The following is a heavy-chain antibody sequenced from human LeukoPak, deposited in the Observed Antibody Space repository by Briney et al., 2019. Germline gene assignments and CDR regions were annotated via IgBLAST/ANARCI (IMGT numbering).Heavy chain of an antibody. CDR2: IWYDGSNK. J-gene: IGHJ4*02. CDR1: GFTFSSYG. D-gene: IGHD4-17*01. V-gene: IGHV3-33*01. CDR3: ARDNDYGDLDY. Sequence: PGGSLRLSCAASGFTFSSYGMHWVRQAPGKGLEWVAVIWYDGSNKYYADSVKGRFTIPRDNSKNTLYLQMNSLRAEDTAVYYCARDNDYGDLDYWGQGTLVTVSS.